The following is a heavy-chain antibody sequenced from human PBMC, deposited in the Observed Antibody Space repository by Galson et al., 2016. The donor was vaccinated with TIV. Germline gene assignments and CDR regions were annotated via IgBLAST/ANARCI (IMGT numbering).Heavy chain of an antibody. Sequence: LRLSCAASGFSFRNYVMSWIRLAPGKGLEWVSSLSLSGAYTYYADSVKGRFTISRDNSKYTLFLQLNSLRAEDTAIYFCAKVGKSGDYSWDAFDVWGQGTVVTVSS. D-gene: IGHD1-26*01. CDR3: AKVGKSGDYSWDAFDV. CDR1: GFSFRNYV. CDR2: LSLSGAYT. J-gene: IGHJ3*01. V-gene: IGHV3-23*01.